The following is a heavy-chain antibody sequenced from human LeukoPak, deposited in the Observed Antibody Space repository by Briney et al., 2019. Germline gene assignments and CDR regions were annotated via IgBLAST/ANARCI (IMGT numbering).Heavy chain of an antibody. D-gene: IGHD4-11*01. CDR1: GYTFTSYG. J-gene: IGHJ4*02. CDR3: ARTTRASS. V-gene: IGHV1-18*01. Sequence: GASVKVSCKASGYTFTSYGISWVRQAPGQGLEWMGWISAYNGNTNYAQKFQGRVTMTRDTSISTAYMELSRLRSDDTAVYYCARTTRASSWGQGTLVTVSS. CDR2: ISAYNGNT.